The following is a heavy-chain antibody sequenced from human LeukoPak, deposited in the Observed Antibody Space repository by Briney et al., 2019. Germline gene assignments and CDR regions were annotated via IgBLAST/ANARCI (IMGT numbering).Heavy chain of an antibody. D-gene: IGHD3-22*01. J-gene: IGHJ1*01. CDR2: IYYSGST. CDR3: ARDHYYDSSGPYFQH. V-gene: IGHV4-39*07. CDR1: GGSISSSSYY. Sequence: SETLSLTCTVSGGSISSSSYYWGWIRQPPGKGLEWIGSIYYSGSTYYNPSLKSRVTISVDTSKNQFSLKLSSVTAADTAVYYCARDHYYDSSGPYFQHWGQGTLVTVSS.